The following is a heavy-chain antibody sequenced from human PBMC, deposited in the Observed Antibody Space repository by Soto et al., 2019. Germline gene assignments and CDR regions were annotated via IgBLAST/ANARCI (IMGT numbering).Heavy chain of an antibody. CDR2: IYYSGST. V-gene: IGHV4-59*08. J-gene: IGHJ5*02. D-gene: IGHD3-22*01. CDR1: GGSISSYY. Sequence: SETLSLTCTVSGGSISSYYWSWIRPPPGKGLEWIGYIYYSGSTTYTPSLKSRVTISVDTSKNQFSLKLSSVTAADTAVYYCARLKREEYYDSSTNWFDPWGQGTLVTVSS. CDR3: ARLKREEYYDSSTNWFDP.